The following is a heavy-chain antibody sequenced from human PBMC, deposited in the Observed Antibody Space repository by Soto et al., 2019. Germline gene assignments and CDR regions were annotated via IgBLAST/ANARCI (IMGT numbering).Heavy chain of an antibody. J-gene: IGHJ6*03. Sequence: PGGSLRLSCAASGFTFSNYEMHWVRQAPGKGLEWVSAISGSGGSTYYADSVKGRFTISRDNSKNTLYLQMNSLRAEDTAVYYCAKDGGYCSGGSCYSDYYYYMDVWGKGTTVTVSS. D-gene: IGHD2-15*01. CDR1: GFTFSNYE. CDR2: ISGSGGST. CDR3: AKDGGYCSGGSCYSDYYYYMDV. V-gene: IGHV3-23*01.